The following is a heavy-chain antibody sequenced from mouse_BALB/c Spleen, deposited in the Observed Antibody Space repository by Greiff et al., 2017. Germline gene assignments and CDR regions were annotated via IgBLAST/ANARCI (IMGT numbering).Heavy chain of an antibody. CDR1: GFTFSSYG. D-gene: IGHD2-4*01. CDR3: ASHYDYSLDY. V-gene: IGHV5-6-3*01. Sequence: EVHLVESGGGLVQPGGSLKLSCAASGFTFSSYGMSWVRQTPDKRLELVATINSNGGSTYYPDSVKGRFTISRDNAKNTLYLQMSSLKSEDTAMYYCASHYDYSLDYWGQGTTLTVSS. CDR2: INSNGGST. J-gene: IGHJ2*01.